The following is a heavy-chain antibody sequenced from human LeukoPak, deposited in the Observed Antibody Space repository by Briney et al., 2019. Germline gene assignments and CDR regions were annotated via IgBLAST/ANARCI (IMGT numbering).Heavy chain of an antibody. J-gene: IGHJ3*02. Sequence: GGSLRLSCAASGLTFSNYVMTWVRQAPGKGLEWVSSIIVSGSRTYYADSVKGRFTISRDNSKNTLYLQMNSLRAEDTALYYCSKDPNGDYIGAFDMWGPGTLVTVSS. V-gene: IGHV3-23*01. CDR3: SKDPNGDYIGAFDM. CDR1: GLTFSNYV. CDR2: IIVSGSRT. D-gene: IGHD4-17*01.